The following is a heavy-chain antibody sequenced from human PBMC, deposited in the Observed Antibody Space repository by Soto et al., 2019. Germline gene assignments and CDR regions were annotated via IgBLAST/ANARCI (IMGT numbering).Heavy chain of an antibody. CDR3: ARYFDWLHSRVFDY. D-gene: IGHD3-9*01. CDR2: ISSSSSYI. J-gene: IGHJ4*02. Sequence: GGSLRLPCAASGLTFSSYSMNWVRQATGKGLEWVSSISSSSSYIYYADSVKGRFTISRDNAKNSLYLQMNSLRAEDTAVYYYARYFDWLHSRVFDYWGQGTLVTVSS. V-gene: IGHV3-21*01. CDR1: GLTFSSYS.